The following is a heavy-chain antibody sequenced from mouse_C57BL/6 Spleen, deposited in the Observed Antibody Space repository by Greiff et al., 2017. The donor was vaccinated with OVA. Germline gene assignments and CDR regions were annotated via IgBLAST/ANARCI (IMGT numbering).Heavy chain of an antibody. Sequence: EVQLQQSGPELVKPGASVKIPCKASGYTFTDYNMDWVKQSHGKSLEWIGDINPNNGGTIYNQKFKGKATLTVDKSSSTAYMELRSLTSEDTAVYYCARYSNYEYYYAMDYWGQGTSGTVSS. CDR3: ARYSNYEYYYAMDY. V-gene: IGHV1-18*01. CDR2: INPNNGGT. CDR1: GYTFTDYN. D-gene: IGHD2-5*01. J-gene: IGHJ4*01.